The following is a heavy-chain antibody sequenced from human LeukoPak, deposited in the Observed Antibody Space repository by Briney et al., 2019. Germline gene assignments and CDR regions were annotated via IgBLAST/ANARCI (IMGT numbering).Heavy chain of an antibody. V-gene: IGHV3-48*02. Sequence: GGSLRLSCAASGFTFSSYSMNWVRQAPGKGLEWVSYISSSSSTIYYADSVKGRFTISRDNAKNSLYLQMNSLRDEDTAVYYCARDRARYDFWSGYWRYYHGMDVWGQGTTVTVSS. CDR2: ISSSSSTI. CDR1: GFTFSSYS. J-gene: IGHJ6*02. CDR3: ARDRARYDFWSGYWRYYHGMDV. D-gene: IGHD3-3*01.